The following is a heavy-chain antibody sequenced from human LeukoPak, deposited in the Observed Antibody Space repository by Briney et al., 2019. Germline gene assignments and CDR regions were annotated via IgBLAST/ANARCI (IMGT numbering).Heavy chain of an antibody. J-gene: IGHJ4*02. V-gene: IGHV4-34*01. CDR3: TRWGSWPYDY. CDR2: MNHSGGA. Sequence: SETLSLTCAVYGGSISGHSWTWLRQPPGKGREWIGEMNHSGGANYNPSLESRLTMSVDSSKNQFSLKLSSVSAADTAVYYCTRWGSWPYDYWGQGTLVTVSS. D-gene: IGHD6-13*01. CDR1: GGSISGHS.